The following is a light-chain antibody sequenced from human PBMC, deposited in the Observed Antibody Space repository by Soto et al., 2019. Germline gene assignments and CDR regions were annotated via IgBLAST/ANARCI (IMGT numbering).Light chain of an antibody. CDR1: QSVSSNY. J-gene: IGKJ1*01. CDR3: QQYGSSPWT. V-gene: IGKV3-20*01. CDR2: GAS. Sequence: NVLTHSPGTLSLSPGERATLSCRASQSVSSNYLAWYQQKPGQAPRPLIYGASSRATGIPDRFSGSGAGTDFTLTISRLESEDFAVYYCQQYGSSPWTFGQGTKVDIK.